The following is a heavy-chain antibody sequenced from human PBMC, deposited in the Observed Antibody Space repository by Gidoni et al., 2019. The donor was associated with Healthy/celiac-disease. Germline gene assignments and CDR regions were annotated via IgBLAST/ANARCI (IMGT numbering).Heavy chain of an antibody. D-gene: IGHD5-12*01. Sequence: EVKKPGSSVKVSCKASGGTFSSYTISWVRQAPGQGLEWMGRIITILGIANYAQKFQGRVTITADKSTSTAYMELSSLRSEDTAVYYCARGGIVATILTFDYWGQGTLVTVSS. V-gene: IGHV1-69*02. J-gene: IGHJ4*02. CDR1: GGTFSSYT. CDR3: ARGGIVATILTFDY. CDR2: IITILGIA.